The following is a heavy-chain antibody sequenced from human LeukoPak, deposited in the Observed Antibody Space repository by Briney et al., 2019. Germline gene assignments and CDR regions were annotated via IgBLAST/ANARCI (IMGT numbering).Heavy chain of an antibody. J-gene: IGHJ4*02. D-gene: IGHD6-6*01. Sequence: ASVKVTCKASGYTFTSYDINWVRQATGQGLEWMGWMNPNSGNTGYAQKFQGRVTMTRNTSISTAYMELSSLRSEDTAVYYCARGLYSSSPLDYWGQGTLVTVSS. CDR2: MNPNSGNT. CDR1: GYTFTSYD. CDR3: ARGLYSSSPLDY. V-gene: IGHV1-8*01.